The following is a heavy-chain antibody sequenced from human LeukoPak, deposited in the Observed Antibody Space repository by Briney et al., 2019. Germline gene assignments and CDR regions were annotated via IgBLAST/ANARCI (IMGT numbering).Heavy chain of an antibody. CDR2: IYYSGST. J-gene: IGHJ5*02. V-gene: IGHV4-59*01. CDR1: GDSISNYY. CDR3: ARDSSTTYYYDGSGYYNWFDP. Sequence: SEALSLTCTVSGDSISNYYWSWIRQPAGKGLEWIGYIYYSGSTNYNPSLKSRVTISVDTSKNQFSLKLSSVTAADTAVYYCARDSSTTYYYDGSGYYNWFDPWGQGTLVTVSS. D-gene: IGHD3-22*01.